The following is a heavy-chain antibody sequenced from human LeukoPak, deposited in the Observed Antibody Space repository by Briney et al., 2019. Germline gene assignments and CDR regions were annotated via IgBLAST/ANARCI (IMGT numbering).Heavy chain of an antibody. D-gene: IGHD4-17*01. J-gene: IGHJ5*02. Sequence: KPSETLSLTCAVYGGSFSGYYWSWIRQPPGKGLEWIGEINHSGSTNYNPSLKSRVTISVDTPKNQFSLKLSSVTAADTAVYYCARSAKRIGYGDYRNWFDPWGQGTLVTVSS. V-gene: IGHV4-34*01. CDR2: INHSGST. CDR3: ARSAKRIGYGDYRNWFDP. CDR1: GGSFSGYY.